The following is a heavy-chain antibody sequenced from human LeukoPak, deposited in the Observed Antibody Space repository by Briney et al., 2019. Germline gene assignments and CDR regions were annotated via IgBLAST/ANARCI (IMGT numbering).Heavy chain of an antibody. CDR1: GFPFGDYA. J-gene: IGHJ5*02. D-gene: IGHD2-2*01. CDR3: TRDHYCSSTSCQNWFDP. Sequence: GGPLRLSCTASGFPFGDYAMSWVRQAPGKGLEGVGFIRSKAYGRPTEYAASVKDRFTISRDDSKSVAYLQKNSLKTEYAAVYYCTRDHYCSSTSCQNWFDPWGQGTLVTVSS. CDR2: IRSKAYGRPT. V-gene: IGHV3-49*04.